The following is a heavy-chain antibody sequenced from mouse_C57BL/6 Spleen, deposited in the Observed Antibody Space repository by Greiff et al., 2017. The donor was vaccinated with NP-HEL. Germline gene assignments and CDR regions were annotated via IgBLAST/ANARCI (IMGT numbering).Heavy chain of an antibody. D-gene: IGHD3-2*02. V-gene: IGHV1-15*01. CDR1: GYTFTDYE. CDR3: TRSDSSGWYAMDY. Sequence: QVQLQQSGAELVRPGASVTLSCKASGYTFTDYEMHWVKQTPVHGLEWIGAIDPETGGTAYNQKFKGKAILTADKSSSTAYMELRSLTSEDSAVYYSTRSDSSGWYAMDYWGQGTSVTVSS. J-gene: IGHJ4*01. CDR2: IDPETGGT.